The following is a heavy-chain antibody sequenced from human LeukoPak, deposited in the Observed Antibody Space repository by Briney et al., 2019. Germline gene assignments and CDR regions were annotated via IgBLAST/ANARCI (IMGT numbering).Heavy chain of an antibody. CDR3: ARDRTLNYYDSGGFFDY. CDR1: GFTFSSCW. J-gene: IGHJ4*02. CDR2: ISYDGSNK. D-gene: IGHD3-22*01. V-gene: IGHV3-30-3*01. Sequence: GGSLRLSCAASGFTFSSCWMHWVRQAPGKGLEWVAIISYDGSNKYYADSVKGRFTISRDNSKNTLYLQMNSLRAEDTAVYYCARDRTLNYYDSGGFFDYWGQGTLVSVSS.